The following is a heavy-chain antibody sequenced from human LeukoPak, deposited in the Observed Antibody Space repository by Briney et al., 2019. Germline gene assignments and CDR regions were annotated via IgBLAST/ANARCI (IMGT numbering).Heavy chain of an antibody. CDR1: GFTFSSYD. CDR3: ARGYYGSADF. CDR2: IGTAGDT. J-gene: IGHJ4*02. D-gene: IGHD3-10*01. Sequence: GGSLRLSCAASGFTFSSYDMHWVRQSPGKGLEWVSLIGTAGDTYYADSMKGRFTISRENAKNSLYLQMNSLRVGDTAVYYCARGYYGSADFWGQGTLVTVSS. V-gene: IGHV3-13*04.